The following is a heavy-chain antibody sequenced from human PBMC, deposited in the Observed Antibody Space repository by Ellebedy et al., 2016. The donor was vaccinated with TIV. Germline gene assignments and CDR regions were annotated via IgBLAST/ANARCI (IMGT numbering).Heavy chain of an antibody. D-gene: IGHD6-19*01. CDR3: ARQVEYSSGWFYYYGMDV. Sequence: MPGGSLRLSCTVSGGSISSYYWSWIRQPPGKGLEWIGYIYYSGSTNYNPSLKSRVNISVDTSKNQFSLKLSSVTAADTAVYYCARQVEYSSGWFYYYGMDVWGQGTTVTVSS. J-gene: IGHJ6*02. CDR2: IYYSGST. CDR1: GGSISSYY. V-gene: IGHV4-59*08.